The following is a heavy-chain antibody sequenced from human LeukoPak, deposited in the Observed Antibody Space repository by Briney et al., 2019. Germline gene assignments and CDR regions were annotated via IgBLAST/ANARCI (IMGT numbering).Heavy chain of an antibody. V-gene: IGHV1-46*01. Sequence: ASMKVSCKASGYTFTSYYMHWVRQAPGQGLEWMGIINPSGGSTSYARKFQGRVTMTRDMSTSTVYMELSSLRSEDTAVYYCARGRESAIFGVVIGSEFFFDYWGQGTLVTVSS. CDR2: INPSGGST. CDR1: GYTFTSYY. CDR3: ARGRESAIFGVVIGSEFFFDY. D-gene: IGHD3-3*01. J-gene: IGHJ4*02.